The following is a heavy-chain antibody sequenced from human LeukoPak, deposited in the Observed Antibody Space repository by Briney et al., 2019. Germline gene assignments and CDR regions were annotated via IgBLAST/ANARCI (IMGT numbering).Heavy chain of an antibody. D-gene: IGHD3-22*01. CDR1: GDSISSADVY. J-gene: IGHJ4*02. Sequence: SDSLSLTCTVSGDSISSADVYWSWLRRPPGKGLDCIRYIYYSGSTYYNPSLKSRVTISVDTSKNQFSLKLSSVTAADTAVYYCAREGPYYYDSSGYPYWGQGTLVTVSS. CDR3: AREGPYYYDSSGYPY. CDR2: IYYSGST. V-gene: IGHV4-30-4*02.